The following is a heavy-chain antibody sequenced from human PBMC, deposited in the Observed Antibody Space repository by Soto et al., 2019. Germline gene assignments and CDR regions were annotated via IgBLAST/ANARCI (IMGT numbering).Heavy chain of an antibody. Sequence: SETLSLTCVVSGGSIAGSNWWSWVRQPPGKGLEWIGEIYHSGSTNYNPSLKSRVTISLHTSNNQFSLTLDSVTAADTGVYFCARARNFLTGYYKGGFYYFDHWGQGTLVTVSS. CDR2: IYHSGST. CDR3: ARARNFLTGYYKGGFYYFDH. V-gene: IGHV4-4*02. D-gene: IGHD3-9*01. CDR1: GGSIAGSNW. J-gene: IGHJ4*02.